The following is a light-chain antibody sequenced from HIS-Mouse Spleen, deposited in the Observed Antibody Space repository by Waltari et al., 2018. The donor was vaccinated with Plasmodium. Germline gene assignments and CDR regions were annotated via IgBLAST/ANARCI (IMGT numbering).Light chain of an antibody. J-gene: IGKJ1*01. CDR3: QQYGSSPRT. Sequence: EIVLTQSPGTLSLSPGERATLSCRASQSVSRSYLAWYQQKPGHAPRLLIYGASSRATGIPDRFSGSGSGTDFTLTISRLEPEDFAVYYCQQYGSSPRTFGQGTKVEIK. CDR2: GAS. CDR1: QSVSRSY. V-gene: IGKV3-20*01.